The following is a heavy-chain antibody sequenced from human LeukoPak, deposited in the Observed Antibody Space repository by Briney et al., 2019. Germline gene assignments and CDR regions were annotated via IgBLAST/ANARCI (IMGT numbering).Heavy chain of an antibody. CDR3: AREAAEGDWFDP. Sequence: ASVKVSCKASGYTFTGYYMHWVRQAPGQGLEWMGRINPNSGGTNYAQEFQGRVTMTRDTSISTAYMELSRLRSDDTAVYYCAREAAEGDWFDPWGQGTLVTVSS. J-gene: IGHJ5*02. CDR2: INPNSGGT. CDR1: GYTFTGYY. V-gene: IGHV1-2*06. D-gene: IGHD3-16*01.